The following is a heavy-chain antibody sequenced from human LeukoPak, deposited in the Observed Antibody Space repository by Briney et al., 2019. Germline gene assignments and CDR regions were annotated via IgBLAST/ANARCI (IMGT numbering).Heavy chain of an antibody. D-gene: IGHD4-23*01. CDR3: ARDYGGNSLDAFDI. V-gene: IGHV1-69*05. J-gene: IGHJ3*02. CDR2: IIPIFGTA. CDR1: GGTFSSYA. Sequence: ASVKVSCKASGGTFSSYAISWVRQAPGQGLEWMGGIIPIFGTANYAQKFQGRVTMTRDTSTSTVYMELSSLRSEDTAVYYCARDYGGNSLDAFDIWGQGTMVTVSS.